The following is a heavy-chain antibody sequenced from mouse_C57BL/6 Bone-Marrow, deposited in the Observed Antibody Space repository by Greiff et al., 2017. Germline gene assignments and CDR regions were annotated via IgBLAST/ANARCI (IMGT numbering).Heavy chain of an antibody. CDR3: ARHTGGGAAEATGYFDY. D-gene: IGHD3-2*02. J-gene: IGHJ2*01. CDR1: GYTFTGYW. Sequence: QVQLQQSGAELMKPGASVKLSCKATGYTFTGYWIEWVKQRPGHGLEWIGAILPGSGSTKYNEKFKGKVPFTADPTSNHAYMQLSSLATEDSAIYYFARHTGGGAAEATGYFDYWGQGTTLTVSS. V-gene: IGHV1-9*01. CDR2: ILPGSGST.